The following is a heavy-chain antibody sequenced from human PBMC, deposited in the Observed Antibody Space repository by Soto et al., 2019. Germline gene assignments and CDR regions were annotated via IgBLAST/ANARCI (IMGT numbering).Heavy chain of an antibody. V-gene: IGHV4-61*01. CDR2: IYYSGST. D-gene: IGHD3-22*01. J-gene: IGHJ5*02. CDR1: GGSVSSGSYY. Sequence: QVQLQESGPGLLKPSETLSLTCTVSGGSVSSGSYYWSWIRQPPGKGLEWIGYIYYSGSTNYNPSLKSRVTISVDTSKNQCSLKLSSVTAADTAVYYCARESNQHYYDSSGYYLNWFDPWGQGTLVTVSS. CDR3: ARESNQHYYDSSGYYLNWFDP.